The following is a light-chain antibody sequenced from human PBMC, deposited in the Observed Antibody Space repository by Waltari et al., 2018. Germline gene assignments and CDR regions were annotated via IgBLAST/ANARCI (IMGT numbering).Light chain of an antibody. CDR2: ETN. CDR3: GTWDGSLTVGV. CDR1: SSNIGRNH. Sequence: QSVLTQPPSLSAAPGQKVTISCSGSSSNIGRNHVSWYQQLPGTAPKLLIYETNKRPSGIPDRFSGSKSGPSATLGITGLQPGDEASYYCGTWDGSLTVGVFGGGTVLTVL. V-gene: IGLV1-51*02. J-gene: IGLJ2*01.